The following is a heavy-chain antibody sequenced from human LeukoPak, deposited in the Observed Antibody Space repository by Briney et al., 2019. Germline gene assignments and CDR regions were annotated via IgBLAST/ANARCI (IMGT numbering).Heavy chain of an antibody. J-gene: IGHJ6*02. Sequence: ASVKVSCKASAYTLTGYYMHWVRQAPGQGLEWMGWINPHSGGTNYAQKFQGRVTMTRDTSISTAYMELSRLRSDDTAVYYCARGSGWYHGMDVWGQGTTVTVSS. CDR1: AYTLTGYY. D-gene: IGHD6-19*01. V-gene: IGHV1-2*02. CDR3: ARGSGWYHGMDV. CDR2: INPHSGGT.